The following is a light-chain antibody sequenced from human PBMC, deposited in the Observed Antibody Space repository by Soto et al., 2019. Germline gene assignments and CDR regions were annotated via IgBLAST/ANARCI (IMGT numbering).Light chain of an antibody. CDR3: QQHNAYPLT. V-gene: IGKV1-5*01. Sequence: DMQMTQSPSTLSASVGDRVTITCRASQSISSWLAWYQQKPGKAPNLLIYAASSLESGVPSRFSGSASGTEFTLTISSLQPDDFATYYCQQHNAYPLTFGGGTKVDIK. J-gene: IGKJ4*01. CDR1: QSISSW. CDR2: AAS.